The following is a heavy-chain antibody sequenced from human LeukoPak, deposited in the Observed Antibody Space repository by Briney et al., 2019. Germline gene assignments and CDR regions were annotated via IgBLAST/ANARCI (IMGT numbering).Heavy chain of an antibody. V-gene: IGHV1-18*01. Sequence: GASVKVSCKASGYTFTSYGISWVRQVPGQGLEWMGWISAYNGNTNYAQKLQGRVTMTTDTSTSTAYMELRSLRSDDTAVYYCASFSHYYDSSAHMGLDYWGQGTLVTVSS. CDR3: ASFSHYYDSSAHMGLDY. D-gene: IGHD3-22*01. J-gene: IGHJ4*02. CDR2: ISAYNGNT. CDR1: GYTFTSYG.